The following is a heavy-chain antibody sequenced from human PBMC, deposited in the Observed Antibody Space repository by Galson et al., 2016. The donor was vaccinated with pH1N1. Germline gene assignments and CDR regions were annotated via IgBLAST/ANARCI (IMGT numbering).Heavy chain of an antibody. CDR2: IYHTGTT. J-gene: IGHJ3*02. CDR1: GGSITSGGYS. CDR3: ARGRLYGGDAFDI. D-gene: IGHD4-23*01. V-gene: IGHV4-30-2*01. Sequence: TLSLTCAVSGGSITSGGYSWNWIRQPPGKGLEWMGYIYHTGTTYYNPSLKSRFTISVDTSKNQFSLKVNSVTAADTAIYYCARGRLYGGDAFDIWGQGKMVTVSS.